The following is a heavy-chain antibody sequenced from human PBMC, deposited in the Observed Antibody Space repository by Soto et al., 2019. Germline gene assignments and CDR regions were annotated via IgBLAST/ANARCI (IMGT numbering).Heavy chain of an antibody. CDR1: GGTFSSYA. CDR2: IIPIFGTA. D-gene: IGHD3-3*01. V-gene: IGHV1-69*01. J-gene: IGHJ6*02. CDR3: AKYDFWSVDPAYYGMDV. Sequence: QVQLVQSGAEVKKPGSSVKVSCKASGGTFSSYAISWVRQAPGQGLEWMGGIIPIFGTANYAQKFQGRVTITADESTSTAYMELSSLRSEDTAVYYCAKYDFWSVDPAYYGMDVWGQGTTVTVSS.